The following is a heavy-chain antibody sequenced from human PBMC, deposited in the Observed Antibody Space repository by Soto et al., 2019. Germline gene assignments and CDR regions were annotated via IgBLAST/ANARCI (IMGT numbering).Heavy chain of an antibody. CDR1: GTSVSNYY. CDR2: IYTSGST. Sequence: SETLSLTCSVSGTSVSNYYWSWIRQPAGKGLEHIGRIYTSGSTGYNPSLKSRVTMSMDTSQTQIYLNLTSVTAADTAVYYCARGGIQLSYAFDYWGQGILVTVSS. J-gene: IGHJ4*02. D-gene: IGHD5-18*01. V-gene: IGHV4-4*07. CDR3: ARGGIQLSYAFDY.